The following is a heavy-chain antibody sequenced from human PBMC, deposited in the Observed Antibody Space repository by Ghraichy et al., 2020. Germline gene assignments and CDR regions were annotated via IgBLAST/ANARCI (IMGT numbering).Heavy chain of an antibody. CDR3: ARRLVGVITDYFDY. J-gene: IGHJ4*02. Sequence: SETLSLTRTVSGGSISSSSYYWGWIRQPPGKGLEWIGSIYYSGSTYYNPSLKSRVTISVDTSKNQFSLKLSSVTAADTAVYYCARRLVGVITDYFDYWGQGTLVTVSS. CDR1: GGSISSSSYY. CDR2: IYYSGST. D-gene: IGHD3-10*01. V-gene: IGHV4-39*07.